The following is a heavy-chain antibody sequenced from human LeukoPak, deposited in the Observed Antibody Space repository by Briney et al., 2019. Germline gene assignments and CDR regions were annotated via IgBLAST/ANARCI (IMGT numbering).Heavy chain of an antibody. Sequence: ASVKVSCKASGYTFTGYGISWVRQAPGQGLEWMGWISAYNGNTNYAQKLQGRVTMTTDTSTSTAYMELRSLRSDDTAVYYCARVRTTVTTGWFDPWGQGTLVTVSS. J-gene: IGHJ5*02. CDR1: GYTFTGYG. CDR3: ARVRTTVTTGWFDP. D-gene: IGHD4-17*01. V-gene: IGHV1-18*01. CDR2: ISAYNGNT.